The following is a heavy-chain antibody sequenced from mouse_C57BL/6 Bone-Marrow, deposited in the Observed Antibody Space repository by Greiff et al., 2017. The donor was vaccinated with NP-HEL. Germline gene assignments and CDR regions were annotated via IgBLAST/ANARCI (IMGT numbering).Heavy chain of an antibody. CDR3: ARDGVTTVVAYYFDY. J-gene: IGHJ2*01. CDR1: GYTFTGYW. V-gene: IGHV1-9*01. CDR2: ILPGSGST. Sequence: QVQLKQSGAELMKPGASVKLSCKATGYTFTGYWIEWVKQRPGHGLEWIGEILPGSGSTNYNEKFKGKATFTADTSSNTAYMQLSSLTTEDSAIYYCARDGVTTVVAYYFDYWGQGTTLTVSS. D-gene: IGHD1-1*01.